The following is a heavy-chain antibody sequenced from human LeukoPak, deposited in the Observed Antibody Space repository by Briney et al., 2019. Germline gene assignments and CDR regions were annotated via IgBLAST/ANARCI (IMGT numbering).Heavy chain of an antibody. CDR1: GYTFTIYG. D-gene: IGHD3-3*01. CDR2: ISAYNGNT. Sequence: ASVKVSCKASGYTFTIYGISWVRQAPGQGLEWMGWISAYNGNTNYAQKLQGRVTMTTDTSTSTAYMELRSLRSDDTAVYYCARDPRTRGGYDFWSGYYTEYFDYWGQGTLVTVSS. J-gene: IGHJ4*02. V-gene: IGHV1-18*01. CDR3: ARDPRTRGGYDFWSGYYTEYFDY.